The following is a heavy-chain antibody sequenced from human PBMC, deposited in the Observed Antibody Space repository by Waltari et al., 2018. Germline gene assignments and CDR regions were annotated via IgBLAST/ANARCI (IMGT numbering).Heavy chain of an antibody. Sequence: EVQLVESGGGLVQPGGSLRLSCAASGFTFSSYWMHWVRQAPGKGLVWVSRINSDGSSTSYADSVKGRFTSSRDNAKNTLYLQMNSLRAEDTAVYYCARGPYYDFWSGYYTGMITVWGQGTLVTVSS. V-gene: IGHV3-74*01. CDR1: GFTFSSYW. D-gene: IGHD3-3*01. CDR2: INSDGSST. CDR3: ARGPYYDFWSGYYTGMITV. J-gene: IGHJ4*02.